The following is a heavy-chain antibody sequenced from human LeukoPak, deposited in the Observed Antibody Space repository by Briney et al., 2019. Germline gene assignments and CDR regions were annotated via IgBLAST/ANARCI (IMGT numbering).Heavy chain of an antibody. D-gene: IGHD3-16*01. CDR2: INPNSGGT. Sequence: GDSVKVSCKASGYTFTTYSMNWVRQAPGQGLEWMGWINPNSGGTNYAQKLQGRVTMTTDTSTSTAYMELRSLRSDDTAVYYCARDPPLRDYWGQGTLVTVSP. J-gene: IGHJ4*02. V-gene: IGHV1-18*01. CDR1: GYTFTTYS. CDR3: ARDPPLRDY.